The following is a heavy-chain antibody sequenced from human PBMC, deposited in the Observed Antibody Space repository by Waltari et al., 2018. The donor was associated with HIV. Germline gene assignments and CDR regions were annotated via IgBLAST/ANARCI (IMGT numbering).Heavy chain of an antibody. D-gene: IGHD2-15*01. J-gene: IGHJ3*02. CDR3: ARVGVARQWGAFDI. CDR1: GSMFWGHY. V-gene: IGHV3-11*05. CDR2: ISSSTRYT. Sequence: QVQLVESGGGLVKPGGSMRLSCAASGSMFWGHYMSWIRQAPGKGLEWVSYISSSTRYTNYADSVKGRFTISRDNAKNSLYLQMNSLRAEDTAVYYCARVGVARQWGAFDIWGQGTMVTVSS.